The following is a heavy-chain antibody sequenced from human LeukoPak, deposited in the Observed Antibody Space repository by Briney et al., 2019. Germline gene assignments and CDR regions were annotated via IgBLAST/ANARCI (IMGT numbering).Heavy chain of an antibody. D-gene: IGHD2/OR15-2a*01. CDR1: GFTFSSYA. J-gene: IGHJ4*02. CDR2: ISGSDGST. V-gene: IGHV3-23*01. Sequence: PGGSLRLSCAASGFTFSSYAMSWVRQAPGKGLEWVSAISGSDGSTYYADSVKGRFTISRDNSKNTVYLQMNSLRAEDTAVYYCARGLSYFDYWGQGTLVTVSS. CDR3: ARGLSYFDY.